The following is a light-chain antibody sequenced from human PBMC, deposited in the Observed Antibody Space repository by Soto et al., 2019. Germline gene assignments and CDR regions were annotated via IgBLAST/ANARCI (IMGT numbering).Light chain of an antibody. CDR3: SSYTSSYTVV. J-gene: IGLJ2*01. CDR2: EVR. Sequence: QSALTQPASVSGSVGQSITISCTGTSSDVGGYDFVSWYQHHPGKAPKLIIYEVRTRPSGVSDRFSGSKSGNTASLTISGLQAEDEADYYCSSYTSSYTVVFGGGTKLTVL. CDR1: SSDVGGYDF. V-gene: IGLV2-14*01.